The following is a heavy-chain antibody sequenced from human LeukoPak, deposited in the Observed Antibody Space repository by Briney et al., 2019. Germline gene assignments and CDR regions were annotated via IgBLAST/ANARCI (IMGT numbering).Heavy chain of an antibody. CDR3: ARAKGSSGYYYVGNY. CDR1: GFTFSGYT. Sequence: GGSLRLSCAASGFTFSGYTMNWVRQAPGKGLEWVSYISSSSSSIYYADSVKGRFSISRDNAKNSLYLQMNSLRAEDTAVYYCARAKGSSGYYYVGNYWGQGTLVTVSS. CDR2: ISSSSSSI. D-gene: IGHD3-22*01. V-gene: IGHV3-48*01. J-gene: IGHJ4*02.